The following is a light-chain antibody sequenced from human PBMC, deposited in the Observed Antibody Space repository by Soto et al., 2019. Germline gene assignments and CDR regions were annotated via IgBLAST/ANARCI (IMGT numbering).Light chain of an antibody. CDR3: MQTTHWPYT. CDR1: QSLVSSNGNTY. CDR2: KVS. V-gene: IGKV2-30*01. Sequence: DVVMTQSPLSLPVTQGQPASISCRSSQSLVSSNGNTYLSWFQQRPGQPPRRLIYKVSNRDCRVPDRFGGSGSGTDFTLKISRVEAEDVAIYYCMQTTHWPYTFGQGTKLEIK. J-gene: IGKJ2*01.